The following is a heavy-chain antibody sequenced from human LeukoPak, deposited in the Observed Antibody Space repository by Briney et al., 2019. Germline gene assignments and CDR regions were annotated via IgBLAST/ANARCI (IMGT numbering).Heavy chain of an antibody. CDR1: GGTFGSYA. J-gene: IGHJ4*02. CDR2: IIPILGIA. D-gene: IGHD3-22*01. V-gene: IGHV1-69*04. CDR3: ARAEPVGYYYDSSGYYAFDY. Sequence: SVKVSCKASGGTFGSYAISWVRQAPGQGLEWMGRIIPILGIANYAQKFQGRVTITADKSTSTAYMELSSLRSEDTAVYYCARAEPVGYYYDSSGYYAFDYWGQGTLVTVSS.